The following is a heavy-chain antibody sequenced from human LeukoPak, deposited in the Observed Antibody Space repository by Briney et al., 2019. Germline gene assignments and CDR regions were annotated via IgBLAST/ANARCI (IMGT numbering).Heavy chain of an antibody. CDR1: GDSIIGYY. CDR2: IHYSGSS. Sequence: SETLSLTCTVSGDSIIGYYWSWIRQPPGKGLEWIGYIHYSGSSNYNPSLKSRVTISVDTSKNQFSLKLSSVTAADTAVYYCARHMGDDILVDYWGQGTLVTVSS. V-gene: IGHV4-59*08. D-gene: IGHD3-9*01. J-gene: IGHJ4*02. CDR3: ARHMGDDILVDY.